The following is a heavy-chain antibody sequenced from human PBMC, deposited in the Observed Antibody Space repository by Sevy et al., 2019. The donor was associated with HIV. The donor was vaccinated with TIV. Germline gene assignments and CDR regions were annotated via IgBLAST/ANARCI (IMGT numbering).Heavy chain of an antibody. CDR1: GLSFNDYA. D-gene: IGHD3-10*01. Sequence: GGSLRLSCATSGLSFNDYAMHWVRQAPGKGLEWVSGINWDGSEKDYADSVEGRFTISRNNDKKSLYLQMSSLRREDTALYFCARGGFYFGSEDYYGKAGYDSWGPGTVVTVSS. J-gene: IGHJ4*02. V-gene: IGHV3-9*01. CDR2: INWDGSEK. CDR3: ARGGFYFGSEDYYGKAGYDS.